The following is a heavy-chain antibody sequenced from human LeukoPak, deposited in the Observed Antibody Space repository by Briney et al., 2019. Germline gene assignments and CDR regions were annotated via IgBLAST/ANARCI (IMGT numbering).Heavy chain of an antibody. D-gene: IGHD3-22*01. CDR1: GGSISSSSYY. Sequence: SETLSLTCTVSGGSISSSSYYWGWIRQPPGKGLEWIGSIYYSGSTYYNPSLKSRVTISVDTSKNQFSLKLSSVTAADTAVYYCARHWLPGLYYDSSGYFDYWGQGTLVTVSS. J-gene: IGHJ4*02. CDR3: ARHWLPGLYYDSSGYFDY. V-gene: IGHV4-39*01. CDR2: IYYSGST.